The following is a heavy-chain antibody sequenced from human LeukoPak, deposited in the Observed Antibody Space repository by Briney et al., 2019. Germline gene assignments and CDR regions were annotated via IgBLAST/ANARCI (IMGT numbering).Heavy chain of an antibody. Sequence: SETLSLTCTVSGGSISTYYWSWIRQPPGKGLEWIGYIRYSGSTNYNPSLKSRVTISVDTSKNQLSLKLSPVTAADTAVYYCARSSGWYLLDYWGQGTLVSVSS. V-gene: IGHV4-59*01. CDR2: IRYSGST. D-gene: IGHD6-19*01. J-gene: IGHJ4*02. CDR3: ARSSGWYLLDY. CDR1: GGSISTYY.